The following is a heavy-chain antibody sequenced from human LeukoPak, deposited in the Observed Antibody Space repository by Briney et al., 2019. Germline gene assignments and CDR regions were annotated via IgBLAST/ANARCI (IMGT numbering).Heavy chain of an antibody. J-gene: IGHJ4*02. CDR2: IYSGGST. CDR1: GFTVSSNY. V-gene: IGHV3-53*01. D-gene: IGHD3-22*01. Sequence: SGGSLRLSCAASGFTVSSNYMSWVRQAPGKGLEWVSVIYSGGSTYYSDSVKGRFTISRDNSKNTLYLQMNSLRAADTAAYYWASGGDYYDSSGKGDYWGQGTLVTVSS. CDR3: ASGGDYYDSSGKGDY.